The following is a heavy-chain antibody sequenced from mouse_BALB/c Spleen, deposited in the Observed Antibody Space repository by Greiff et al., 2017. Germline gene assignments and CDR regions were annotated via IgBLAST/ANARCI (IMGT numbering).Heavy chain of an antibody. J-gene: IGHJ3*01. CDR2: IWTGGGT. CDR3: VRDYYDSSWFAY. D-gene: IGHD2-4*01. Sequence: VKLMESGPGLVAPSQSLSITCTVSGFSLTSYDISWIRQPPGKGLEWLGVIWTGGGTNYNSAFMSRLSISKDNSKSQVFLKMNSLQTDDTAIYYCVRDYYDSSWFAYWGQGTLVTVSA. CDR1: GFSLTSYD. V-gene: IGHV2-9-2*01.